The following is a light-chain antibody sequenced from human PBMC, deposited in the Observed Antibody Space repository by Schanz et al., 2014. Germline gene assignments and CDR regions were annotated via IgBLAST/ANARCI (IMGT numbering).Light chain of an antibody. V-gene: IGLV1-44*01. J-gene: IGLJ3*02. CDR1: SSNIGSNT. CDR3: QSYDRTLNAWV. Sequence: QSVLTQPPSASGTPGQRVTISCSGSSSNIGSNTVNWYQQLPGTAPKLLIYSNNQRPSGVPDRFSGSKSGASASLAITGLQAEDETDYYCQSYDRTLNAWVFGGGTMLTVL. CDR2: SNN.